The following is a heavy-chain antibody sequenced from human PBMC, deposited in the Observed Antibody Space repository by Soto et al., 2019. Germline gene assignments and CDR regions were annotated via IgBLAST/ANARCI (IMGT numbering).Heavy chain of an antibody. CDR3: ARADGGAAAYGVDY. J-gene: IGHJ4*02. Sequence: PSETLSLTCTVSGGSVSSGSYYWSWIRQPPGKGLEWIGYIYYSGSTNYNPSLKSRVTISVDTSKNQFSLKLSSVTAADTAVYYCARADGGAAAYGVDYWGQGTLVTVSS. CDR2: IYYSGST. D-gene: IGHD6-13*01. V-gene: IGHV4-61*01. CDR1: GGSVSSGSYY.